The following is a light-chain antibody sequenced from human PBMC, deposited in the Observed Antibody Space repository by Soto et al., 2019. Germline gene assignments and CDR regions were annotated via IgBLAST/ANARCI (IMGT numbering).Light chain of an antibody. J-gene: IGKJ5*01. CDR3: QQYGDSPHGT. V-gene: IGKV3-20*01. CDR2: GAS. Sequence: EILLTQSPGTLSLSPGERATLSCRASQSVSSRYLAWYQHKPGQAPRLLIYGASSRATGIPDRFSASGSGTDFTFTISRAEPEDFAVYYCQQYGDSPHGTFGQGTRLEIK. CDR1: QSVSSRY.